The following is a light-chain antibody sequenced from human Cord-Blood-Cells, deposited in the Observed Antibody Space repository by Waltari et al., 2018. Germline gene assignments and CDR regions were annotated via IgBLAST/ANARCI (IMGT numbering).Light chain of an antibody. J-gene: IGKJ4*01. CDR2: AAS. V-gene: IGKV1-9*01. CDR3: QQLNSYPLT. CDR1: QGISSY. Sequence: DIQLTQSPCFLSASVGPRVTITCRASQGISSYLAWYQQKPGKAPKLLIYAASTLQSGVPSRFSGSGSGTEFTLTISSLQPEDFATYYCQQLNSYPLTFGGGTKVEIK.